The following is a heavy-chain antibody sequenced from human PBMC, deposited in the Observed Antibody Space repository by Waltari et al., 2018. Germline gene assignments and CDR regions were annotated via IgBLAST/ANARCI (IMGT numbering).Heavy chain of an antibody. CDR1: GFTVSSNY. Sequence: EVQLVESGGGLVQPGGSLRLSCAASGFTVSSNYISWVRQGPGKGLEWVLVIYSGGSTYDADSVKGRFTISRDNSKNTLYLQMNSLRAEDTAVYYCARDSASTAAFDYWGQGTLVTVSS. V-gene: IGHV3-66*01. CDR2: IYSGGST. J-gene: IGHJ4*02. CDR3: ARDSASTAAFDY. D-gene: IGHD4-17*01.